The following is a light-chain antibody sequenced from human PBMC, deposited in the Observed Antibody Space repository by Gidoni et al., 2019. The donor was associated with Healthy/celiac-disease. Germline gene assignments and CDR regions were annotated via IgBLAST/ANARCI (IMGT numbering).Light chain of an antibody. V-gene: IGLV1-40*01. CDR2: GNS. CDR1: SSNIGAGYD. J-gene: IGLJ3*02. Sequence: QSVLTPLPSVSAAPGQTVTISCTGSSSNIGAGYDVHWYQQLPGTAPKLLIYGNSNRPSGVPDRFSGSKSGTSASLAITGLQAEDEADYYCQSYDSSLSGWVFGGGTKLTVL. CDR3: QSYDSSLSGWV.